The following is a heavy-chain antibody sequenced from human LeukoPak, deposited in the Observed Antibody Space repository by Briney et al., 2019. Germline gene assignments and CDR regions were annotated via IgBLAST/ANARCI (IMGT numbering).Heavy chain of an antibody. Sequence: PSETLSLTCTVSGGSISSSSYYWGWIRQPPGKGLEWIGSIYYSGSTYYNPSLKSRVTISVDTSKNQFSLRLSSVTAADTAVYYCAREGGDGDYGGRYFDYWGQGTLVTVSS. CDR1: GGSISSSSYY. CDR3: AREGGDGDYGGRYFDY. D-gene: IGHD4-17*01. V-gene: IGHV4-39*02. J-gene: IGHJ4*02. CDR2: IYYSGST.